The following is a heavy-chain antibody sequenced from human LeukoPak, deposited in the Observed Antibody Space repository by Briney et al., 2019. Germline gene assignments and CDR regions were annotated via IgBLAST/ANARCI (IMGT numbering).Heavy chain of an antibody. Sequence: PGGSLRLSCAASGFTFSSYEMNWVRRAPGKGLEWVSYISSSGSTIYYADSVKGRFTISRDSAKNSLYLQMNSLRAEDTAVYYCARVMAGEGYDAFDIWGQGTMATVSS. CDR1: GFTFSSYE. CDR3: ARVMAGEGYDAFDI. D-gene: IGHD5-24*01. J-gene: IGHJ3*02. CDR2: ISSSGSTI. V-gene: IGHV3-48*03.